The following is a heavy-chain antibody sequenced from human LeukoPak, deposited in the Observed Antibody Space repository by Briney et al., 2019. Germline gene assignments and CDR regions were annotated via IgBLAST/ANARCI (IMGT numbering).Heavy chain of an antibody. CDR2: IYHSGST. D-gene: IGHD3-22*01. CDR1: GGSLSSGGYY. J-gene: IGHJ3*02. CDR3: ARGRTGYDTVGYYYAGAFDI. V-gene: IGHV4-30-2*01. Sequence: SETLSLTCTVSGGSLSSGGYYWSWIRQPPGKGLEWIGYIYHSGSTDFNPSLKSRVTISVDRSKNQFSLRMTSVTAADTAVYYCARGRTGYDTVGYYYAGAFDIWGQGTMVTVSS.